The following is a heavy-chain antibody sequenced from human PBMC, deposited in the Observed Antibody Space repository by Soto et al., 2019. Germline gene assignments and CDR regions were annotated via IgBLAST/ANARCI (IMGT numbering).Heavy chain of an antibody. Sequence: GGSLRLSCTASGFTFSSYAMSWVRQAPGKGLEWVSAISGGNTYYSYSVKGRFTITRDNSKNSLYLQMSSLGAEDTAVYYCAKGGWNYNDYWGQGTLVTVSS. V-gene: IGHV3-23*01. CDR2: ISGGNT. D-gene: IGHD3-10*01. CDR3: AKGGWNYNDY. J-gene: IGHJ4*02. CDR1: GFTFSSYA.